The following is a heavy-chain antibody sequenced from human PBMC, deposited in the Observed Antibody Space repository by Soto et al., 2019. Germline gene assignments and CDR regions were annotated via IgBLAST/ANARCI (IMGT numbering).Heavy chain of an antibody. J-gene: IGHJ4*02. Sequence: LSLTCAVYGGSFRGYYWSWIRQPPGEGLEGIGGINHSGSTNYNPPLKRRVTISVDTSKNQCSRKLSSVSAADTAVYDCAGRTITFGGAGLDYWGQGTLVTVSS. V-gene: IGHV4-34*01. CDR2: INHSGST. CDR3: AGRTITFGGAGLDY. CDR1: GGSFRGYY. D-gene: IGHD3-16*01.